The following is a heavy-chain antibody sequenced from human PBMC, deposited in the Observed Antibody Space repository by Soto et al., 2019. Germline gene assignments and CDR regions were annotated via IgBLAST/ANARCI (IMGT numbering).Heavy chain of an antibody. CDR2: ISDSGTNT. J-gene: IGHJ4*02. V-gene: IGHV3-23*01. Sequence: HPGGSLRLSCAASGFTFSSYAMNWVRQAPGKGLEWVSGISDSGTNTYYADSVKGRFTYSRDNSKNTLYLQMDSLRAEDTAVYYCARDLTPTVAIGWYFDYWGQGTLVTVSS. CDR1: GFTFSSYA. CDR3: ARDLTPTVAIGWYFDY. D-gene: IGHD5-12*01.